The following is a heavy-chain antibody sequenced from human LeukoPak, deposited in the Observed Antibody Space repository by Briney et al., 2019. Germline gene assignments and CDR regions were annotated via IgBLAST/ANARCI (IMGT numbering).Heavy chain of an antibody. CDR1: GFTFSSYA. CDR3: ARRTRPYTYGVPHDGFDL. Sequence: GGSLRLSCAASGFTFSSYAMSWVRQAPGKGLEWVSAISGSGGSTYYADSVKGRFTISRDNSKNTLYLQMNSLRVEDTAVYYCARRTRPYTYGVPHDGFDLWGQGTMVTVSS. D-gene: IGHD2-8*01. J-gene: IGHJ3*01. V-gene: IGHV3-23*01. CDR2: ISGSGGST.